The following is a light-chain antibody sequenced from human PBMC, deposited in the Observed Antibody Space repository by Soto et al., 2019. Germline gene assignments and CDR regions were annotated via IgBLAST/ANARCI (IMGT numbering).Light chain of an antibody. Sequence: QSVLTQPASVSGSPGQSITISCTGSSSDVGSYNLVSWHQQYPGKAPKLMIYEGSKRPSGVSNRFSGFKSGNTASLTMSGLQAEDEADYYCCSYAGRSTLVFGGGTKLTVL. J-gene: IGLJ3*02. CDR1: SSDVGSYNL. CDR2: EGS. CDR3: CSYAGRSTLV. V-gene: IGLV2-23*01.